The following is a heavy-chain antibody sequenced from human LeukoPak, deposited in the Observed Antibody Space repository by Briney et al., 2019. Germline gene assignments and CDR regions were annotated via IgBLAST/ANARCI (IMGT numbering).Heavy chain of an antibody. CDR1: RFTPCGYA. V-gene: IGHV3-23*01. J-gene: IGHJ4*02. Sequence: GGSLRLSCAASRFTPCGYAMSSVREAPGKRLERVSAICGSGGSTYYADSVNGRFTISRDNSKNTLYLQMNSLRAEDTAVYYCAKDPPTYYYDSSEEYWGQGTLVTVSS. CDR3: AKDPPTYYYDSSEEY. D-gene: IGHD3-22*01. CDR2: ICGSGGST.